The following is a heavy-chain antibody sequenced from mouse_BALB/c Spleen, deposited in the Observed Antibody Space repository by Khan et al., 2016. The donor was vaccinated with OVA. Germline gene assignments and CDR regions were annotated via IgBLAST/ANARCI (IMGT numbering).Heavy chain of an antibody. CDR3: ASHLTGSFAY. V-gene: IGHV5-6*01. J-gene: IGHJ3*01. D-gene: IGHD4-1*01. CDR1: GFTFSNYG. Sequence: EVELVESGGDLVKPGGSLKLSCAASGFTFSNYGMSWVHQIPDKRLEWVATINSDGTYTYYPDSVKGRFTISRNNAKNTLYLEMSSLKSEDTAMYYCASHLTGSFAYWGQGTLVTVSA. CDR2: INSDGTYT.